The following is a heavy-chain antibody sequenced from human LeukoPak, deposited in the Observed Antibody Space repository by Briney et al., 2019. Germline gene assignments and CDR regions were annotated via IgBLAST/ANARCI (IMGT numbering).Heavy chain of an antibody. Sequence: GGSLRLSCAASGFTFSSYAMHWVRQAPGKGLEWVAVISYDGSNKYYSDSVKGRFTISRDNSKNTLYLQMNSLRAEDTAVYYCAKDAESYRLNYHYYMDVWGKGTTVTVSS. CDR2: ISYDGSNK. CDR1: GFTFSSYA. V-gene: IGHV3-30*04. D-gene: IGHD3-16*02. CDR3: AKDAESYRLNYHYYMDV. J-gene: IGHJ6*03.